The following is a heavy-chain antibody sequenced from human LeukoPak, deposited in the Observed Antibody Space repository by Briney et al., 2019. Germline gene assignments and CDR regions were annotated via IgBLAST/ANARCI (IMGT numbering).Heavy chain of an antibody. D-gene: IGHD4-17*01. CDR2: ISAYNGNT. Sequence: ASVKVSCKASGYTFTSYGISWVRQALGQGLEWMGWISAYNGNTNYAQKLQGRVTMTTDTSTSTAYMELRSLRSDDTAVYYCARDSSTVTTFHWFDPWGQGSLVTVSS. J-gene: IGHJ5*02. CDR3: ARDSSTVTTFHWFDP. CDR1: GYTFTSYG. V-gene: IGHV1-18*01.